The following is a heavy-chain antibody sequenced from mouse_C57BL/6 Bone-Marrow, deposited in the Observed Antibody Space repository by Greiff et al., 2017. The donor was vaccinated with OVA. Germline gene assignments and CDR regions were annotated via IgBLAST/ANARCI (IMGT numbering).Heavy chain of an antibody. J-gene: IGHJ3*01. CDR2: IPPNSGST. Sequence: QVQLQQPGAELVKPGASVKLSCKASGYTFTSSWMHWVKQRPGQGLEWIGMIPPNSGSTNYNAKFKSKATLTVDKSSSTAYMQLTSLSSEDSAVYDCVILLRQRAYWGQGTLVTVSA. V-gene: IGHV1-64*01. CDR3: VILLRQRAY. CDR1: GYTFTSSW. D-gene: IGHD1-2*01.